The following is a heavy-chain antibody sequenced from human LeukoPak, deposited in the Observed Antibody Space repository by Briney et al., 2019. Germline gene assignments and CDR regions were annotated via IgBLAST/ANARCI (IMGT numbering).Heavy chain of an antibody. CDR2: INPNSGGT. V-gene: IGHV1-2*04. CDR1: GYTFTSYG. D-gene: IGHD3-22*01. J-gene: IGHJ5*02. CDR3: ARGGDFDSRGYYPNWFDP. Sequence: GASVKVSCKASGYTFTSYGISWVRQAPGQGLEWMGWINPNSGGTNYAQKFQGWVTMTRDTSISTAYMELSRLTSDDTAVYYCARGGDFDSRGYYPNWFDPWGQGTLVTVSS.